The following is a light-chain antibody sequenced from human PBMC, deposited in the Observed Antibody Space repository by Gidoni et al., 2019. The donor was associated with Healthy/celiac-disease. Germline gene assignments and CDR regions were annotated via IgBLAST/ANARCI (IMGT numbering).Light chain of an antibody. Sequence: DIVLTQSPATLSVSPGERATLSCRASQSVSSNVAWYQQQRGQAPRLLIYGASTRATGIPARFSGSGSGTELTLTISSLQSEDFAVYYCQQYNKWPLTFGGGTKVEIK. J-gene: IGKJ4*01. V-gene: IGKV3-15*01. CDR2: GAS. CDR3: QQYNKWPLT. CDR1: QSVSSN.